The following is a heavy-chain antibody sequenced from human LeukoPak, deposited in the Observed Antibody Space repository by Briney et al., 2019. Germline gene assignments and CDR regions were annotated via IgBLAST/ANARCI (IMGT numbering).Heavy chain of an antibody. J-gene: IGHJ5*02. V-gene: IGHV4-31*03. CDR3: ARSNYYASEGRFDP. CDR2: IYYSGST. D-gene: IGHD3-10*01. CDR1: GGSVSSGNYY. Sequence: SQTLSLTCTVSGGSVSSGNYYWNWLRQHPGKSLEWIGYIYYSGSTSYNPSLRSRVTISVTSKNQFSLKMTSVTAADTAVYYCARSNYYASEGRFDPWGQGTLVTVSS.